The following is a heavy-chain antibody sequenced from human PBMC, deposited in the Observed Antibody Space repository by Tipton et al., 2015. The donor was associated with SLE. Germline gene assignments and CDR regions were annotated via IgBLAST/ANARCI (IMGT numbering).Heavy chain of an antibody. CDR1: GGSISSGSYH. J-gene: IGHJ2*01. V-gene: IGHV4-61*09. D-gene: IGHD2-2*01. CDR2: IYTSGST. CDR3: ARDYGYCSSTSCYPWYFDL. Sequence: TLSLTCTVSGGSISSGSYHWSWIRQPAGKGLEWIGHIYTSGSTNYNPSLKSRVTISVDTSKNQFSLKLSSVTAADTAVYYCARDYGYCSSTSCYPWYFDLWGRGTLVTVSS.